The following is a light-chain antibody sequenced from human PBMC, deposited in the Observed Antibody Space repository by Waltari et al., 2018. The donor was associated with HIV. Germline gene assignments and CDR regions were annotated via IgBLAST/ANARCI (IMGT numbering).Light chain of an antibody. CDR1: SSDVGAYNY. Sequence: QSALTQPASVSGSPGQSITISCTGTSSDVGAYNYVSWYQQHPGKAPKLMIYEVSKRPSGVSNRFSGSKSGNTASLPISGLQAEDEADYYCSSYTSSSTPVVFGGGTKLTVL. CDR2: EVS. CDR3: SSYTSSSTPVV. V-gene: IGLV2-14*01. J-gene: IGLJ2*01.